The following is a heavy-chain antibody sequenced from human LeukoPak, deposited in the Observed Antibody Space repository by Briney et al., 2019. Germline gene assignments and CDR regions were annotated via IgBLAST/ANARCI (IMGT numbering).Heavy chain of an antibody. CDR3: ARVRLGRGLDY. V-gene: IGHV4-4*07. D-gene: IGHD6-19*01. J-gene: IGHJ4*02. CDR2: IHTSGST. CDR1: GDSISSSY. Sequence: SETLSLTCTVSGDSISSSYWGRIRQPAGKGLEWIGRIHTSGSTYYSPSLKSRVTMSVDTSTNQFSLKLSSVTAADTAMYYCARVRLGRGLDYWGQGTLVTVSS.